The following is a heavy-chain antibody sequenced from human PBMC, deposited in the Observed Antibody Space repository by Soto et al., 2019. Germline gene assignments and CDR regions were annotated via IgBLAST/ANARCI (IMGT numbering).Heavy chain of an antibody. CDR3: ARGINYYASGDDAFDI. CDR1: GYTFTSYD. V-gene: IGHV1-8*01. D-gene: IGHD3-10*01. CDR2: MNPNSGNT. J-gene: IGHJ3*02. Sequence: QVQLVQSGAEVKKPGASVTVSCKASGYTFTSYDINWVRQATGQGLEWMGWMNPNSGNTGYAQKFQGRVTMTRNTSISTAYMELSSLRSEDTAVYYCARGINYYASGDDAFDIWGQGTMVTVSS.